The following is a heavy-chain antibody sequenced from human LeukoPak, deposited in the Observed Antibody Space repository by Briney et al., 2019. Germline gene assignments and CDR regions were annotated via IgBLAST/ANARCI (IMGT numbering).Heavy chain of an antibody. V-gene: IGHV4-59*01. Sequence: SETLSLTCTVSGGSISSYYWSWIRQPPGKGLEWIGYIYYSGSTNYNPSLKSRVTISVDTSKNQFSLKLSSVTAADTAVYYCAREAAERITMVRGVIKRVKALDYWGQGTLVTVSS. CDR2: IYYSGST. J-gene: IGHJ4*02. D-gene: IGHD3-10*01. CDR1: GGSISSYY. CDR3: AREAAERITMVRGVIKRVKALDY.